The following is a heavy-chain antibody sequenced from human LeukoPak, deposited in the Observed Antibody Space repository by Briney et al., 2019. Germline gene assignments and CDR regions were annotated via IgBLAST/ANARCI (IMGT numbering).Heavy chain of an antibody. CDR3: ARVDSGTYYMPFDY. CDR2: SYYSGNT. CDR1: GGSISSYY. D-gene: IGHD1-26*01. Sequence: SETLSLTCTVSGGSISSYYWGWIRQPPGKGLEWIGSSYYSGNTHYNPSLKCRVTISVDTSKNQFSLKLSSVTAADTAVYYCARVDSGTYYMPFDYWGQGSLVTVSS. J-gene: IGHJ4*02. V-gene: IGHV4-39*01.